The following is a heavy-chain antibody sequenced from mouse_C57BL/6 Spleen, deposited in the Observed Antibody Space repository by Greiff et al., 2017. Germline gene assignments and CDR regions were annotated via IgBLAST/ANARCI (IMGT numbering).Heavy chain of an antibody. D-gene: IGHD1-1*01. V-gene: IGHV1-53*01. CDR3: ARDGSSLYWYFDV. J-gene: IGHJ1*03. CDR1: GYTFTSYW. CDR2: INPSNGGT. Sequence: VKLQQPGTELVKPGASVKLSCKASGYTFTSYWMHWVKQRPGQGLEWIGNINPSNGGTNYNEKFKSKATLTVDKSSSTAYMQLSNLTSEDSAVYYCARDGSSLYWYFDVWGTGTTVTVSS.